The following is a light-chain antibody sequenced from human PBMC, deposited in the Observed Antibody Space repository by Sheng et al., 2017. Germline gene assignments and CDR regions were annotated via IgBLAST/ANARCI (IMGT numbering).Light chain of an antibody. Sequence: EIVLTQSPATLSLSPGGVEPPSPGRASQSVSSYLAWYQQKPGQAPRLLXYDASNRATGIPARFSGSGSGTDSLSPSSSLEPEDFAVYYCQQRSNWLAFTFGPGTKVDIK. CDR2: DAS. CDR3: QQRSNWLAFT. CDR1: QSVSSY. V-gene: IGKV3-11*01. J-gene: IGKJ3*01.